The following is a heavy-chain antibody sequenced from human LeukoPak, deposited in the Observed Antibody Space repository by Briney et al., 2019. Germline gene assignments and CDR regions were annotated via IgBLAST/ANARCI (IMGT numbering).Heavy chain of an antibody. CDR1: GFTFSSYG. CDR3: AKVERNYDFWSGYSYFDY. J-gene: IGHJ4*02. CDR2: IWYDGSNK. D-gene: IGHD3-3*01. V-gene: IGHV3-33*06. Sequence: GGSLRLSCAASGFTFSSYGMHWVRQAPGKGLEWVAVIWYDGSNKYYADSVKGRFTISRDNSKNTLYLQMNSLRAEDTAVYYCAKVERNYDFWSGYSYFDYWGQGTLVTVSS.